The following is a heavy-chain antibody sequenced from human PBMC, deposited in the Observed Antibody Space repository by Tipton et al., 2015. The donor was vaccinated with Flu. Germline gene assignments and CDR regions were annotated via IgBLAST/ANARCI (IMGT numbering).Heavy chain of an antibody. D-gene: IGHD3-10*01. CDR2: ISYDGNTE. CDR3: VKFGGFTYSSYYYNDGMDV. V-gene: IGHV3-30-3*02. Sequence: SLRLSCAVSGFTFSSYALHWVRQAPGKGLEWLAVISYDGNTEHYADSVRGRFTISRDNSKDTLYLQMNSLRPEDTALYYCVKFGGFTYSSYYYNDGMDVWGQGITVTVS. J-gene: IGHJ6*02. CDR1: GFTFSSYA.